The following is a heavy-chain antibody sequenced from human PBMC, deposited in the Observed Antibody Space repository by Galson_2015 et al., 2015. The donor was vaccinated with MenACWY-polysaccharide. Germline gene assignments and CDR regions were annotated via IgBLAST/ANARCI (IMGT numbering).Heavy chain of an antibody. CDR1: GDSVSSNSAA. D-gene: IGHD6-19*01. CDR3: ASQGIAVAGVIDY. J-gene: IGHJ4*02. V-gene: IGHV6-1*01. CDR2: TYYRSKWYK. Sequence: CAISGDSVSSNSAAWNWIRQSPSRGLEWLGRTYYRSKWYKYYALSVKSRMTINVDTAKNQLSLQLNSVTPEDTAMYYCASQGIAVAGVIDYWGQGPLSPASS.